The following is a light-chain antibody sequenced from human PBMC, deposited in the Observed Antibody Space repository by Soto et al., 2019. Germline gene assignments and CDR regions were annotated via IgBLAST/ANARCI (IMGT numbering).Light chain of an antibody. CDR2: DAS. J-gene: IGKJ5*01. Sequence: EIVLTQSPGTLSLSPGDTATLSCRASQSLSSSYLAWYQQRPGQAPRLLIYDASSRASGIPDRFSGSGSGTDFTLTITTLDPEDFAVYYCQQYGGSMTFGQGTRLEIE. V-gene: IGKV3-20*01. CDR3: QQYGGSMT. CDR1: QSLSSSY.